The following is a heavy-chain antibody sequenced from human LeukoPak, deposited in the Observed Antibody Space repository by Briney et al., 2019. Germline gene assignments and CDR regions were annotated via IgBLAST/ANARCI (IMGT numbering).Heavy chain of an antibody. V-gene: IGHV3-7*03. D-gene: IGHD3-9*01. Sequence: GGSLRLSCAASGFTFSSYWMSWVRQAPGKGLEWVANIKQDGSEKYYVDSVKGRFTISRDNAKNSLYLQMNSLRAEDTAVYYCARVYDILTGYLYYLDYWGQGTLVTVSS. CDR1: GFTFSSYW. CDR2: IKQDGSEK. CDR3: ARVYDILTGYLYYLDY. J-gene: IGHJ4*02.